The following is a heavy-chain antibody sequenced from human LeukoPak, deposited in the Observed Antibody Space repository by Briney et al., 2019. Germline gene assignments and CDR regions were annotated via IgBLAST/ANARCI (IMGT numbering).Heavy chain of an antibody. CDR1: GFTFSDYY. J-gene: IGHJ5*02. V-gene: IGHV3-11*04. CDR2: ISSSGSTI. CDR3: ARDPDGSGSYYKGWFDP. D-gene: IGHD3-10*01. Sequence: GGSLRLSCAASGFTFSDYYMSWIRQAPGKGLEWVSYISSSGSTIYYADSVKGRFTISRDNAKNSLYLQMSSLRAEDTAVYYCARDPDGSGSYYKGWFDPWGQGTLVTVSS.